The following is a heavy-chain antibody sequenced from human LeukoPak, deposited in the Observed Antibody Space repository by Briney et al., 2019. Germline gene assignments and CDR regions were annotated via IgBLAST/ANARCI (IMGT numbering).Heavy chain of an antibody. J-gene: IGHJ4*02. Sequence: GGSLRLSCAASGFTFSSYGMHWVRQAPGKGLEWVAVISYDGSNKYYADSVKGRFTISRDNSKNTLYLQMNSLRAEDTAVYYCARHLSGITGYTYGRGIDYWGQGTLVTVSS. CDR3: ARHLSGITGYTYGRGIDY. CDR2: ISYDGSNK. V-gene: IGHV3-30*03. D-gene: IGHD5-18*01. CDR1: GFTFSSYG.